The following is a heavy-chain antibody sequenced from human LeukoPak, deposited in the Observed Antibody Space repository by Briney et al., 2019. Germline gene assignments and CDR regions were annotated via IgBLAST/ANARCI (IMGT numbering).Heavy chain of an antibody. D-gene: IGHD6-13*01. Sequence: SETLSPTCTVSGGSISSSSYYWGWIRQPPGKGLEWIGSIYYSGSTYYNPSLKSRVTISVDTSKNQFSLKLSSVTAADTAVYYCAGHARIAAAGRGAFDYWGQGTLVTVSS. CDR3: AGHARIAAAGRGAFDY. CDR2: IYYSGST. CDR1: GGSISSSSYY. V-gene: IGHV4-39*01. J-gene: IGHJ4*02.